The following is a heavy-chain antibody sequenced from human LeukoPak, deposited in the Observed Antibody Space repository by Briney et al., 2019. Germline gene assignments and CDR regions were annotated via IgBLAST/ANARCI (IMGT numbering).Heavy chain of an antibody. CDR3: ASSGEGDPNAFDI. CDR2: ISGSGGTT. V-gene: IGHV3-23*01. J-gene: IGHJ3*02. Sequence: SGGPLRLSCAASGFIFSNFPMTWVRQAPGQGLEWISVISGSGGTTYYADSVKGRFTISRDNSKNTVYLQMNNLRAEDTAVYYCASSGEGDPNAFDIWGQGAMVTVSS. CDR1: GFIFSNFP. D-gene: IGHD3-16*01.